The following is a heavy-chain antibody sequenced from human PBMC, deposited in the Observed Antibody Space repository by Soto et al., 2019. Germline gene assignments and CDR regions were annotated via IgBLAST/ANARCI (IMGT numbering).Heavy chain of an antibody. CDR3: ASPVVVAATQNDY. Sequence: SGTLSLTCAVYGGSFSGYYWSWIRQPPGKGLEWIGEINHSGSTNYNPSLKSRVTISVDTSKNQFSLKLSSVTAADTAVYYCASPVVVAATQNDYWGQGTLVTVSS. V-gene: IGHV4-34*01. CDR2: INHSGST. J-gene: IGHJ4*02. CDR1: GGSFSGYY. D-gene: IGHD2-15*01.